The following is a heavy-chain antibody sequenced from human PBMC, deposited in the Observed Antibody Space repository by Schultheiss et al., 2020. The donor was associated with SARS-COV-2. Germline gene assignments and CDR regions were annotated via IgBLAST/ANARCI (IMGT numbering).Heavy chain of an antibody. CDR3: ARLNEDDSSGWYFDY. J-gene: IGHJ4*02. D-gene: IGHD6-19*01. Sequence: SETLSLTCTVSGGSISSYYWSWIRQPPGKGLEWIGYIYYSGSAYYNPSLKSRVTISVDTSKNQFSLKLSSVTAADTAVYYCARLNEDDSSGWYFDYWGQGTLVTVSS. CDR2: IYYSGSA. CDR1: GGSISSYY. V-gene: IGHV4-59*01.